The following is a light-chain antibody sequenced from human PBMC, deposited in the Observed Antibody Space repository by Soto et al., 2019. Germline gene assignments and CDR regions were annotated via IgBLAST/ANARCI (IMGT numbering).Light chain of an antibody. CDR3: QQYGNFPWT. J-gene: IGKJ1*01. CDR2: GVS. Sequence: EISMTKSLAPLSVSPGARATLSCRASQSVSTYLAWYQQKPGQAPRLLIYGVSSRATGIPDRFSGSGSGTDFALTISRLESEDFAVYYCQQYGNFPWTFGQGTNVDIK. V-gene: IGKV3D-15*01. CDR1: QSVSTY.